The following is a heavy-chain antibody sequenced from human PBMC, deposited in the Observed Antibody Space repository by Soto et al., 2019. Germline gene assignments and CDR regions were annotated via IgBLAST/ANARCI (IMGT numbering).Heavy chain of an antibody. D-gene: IGHD6-19*01. Sequence: GESLKISCKASEYYFTTYWIGWVRQTPGKGLEWMGIVNPGDSDTRYSPSFQGRVIISVDKSINTAYLKLSSVTAADAAVYYCARQGSSRYYYYGMDVWGQGTTVTVSS. J-gene: IGHJ6*02. CDR2: VNPGDSDT. CDR1: EYYFTTYW. CDR3: ARQGSSRYYYYGMDV. V-gene: IGHV5-51*01.